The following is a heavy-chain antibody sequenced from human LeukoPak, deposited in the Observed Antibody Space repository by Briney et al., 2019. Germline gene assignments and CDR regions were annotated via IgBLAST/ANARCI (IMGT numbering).Heavy chain of an antibody. CDR3: ARDGRRYSSSWYYFDC. Sequence: PSETLSLTCTVSVGSISSGGYYWSWIRQHPGNGLECIGYIYYSGSTYYNPSLKSRVTISVDTSKNQFSLKLSSVTAADTGVYYCARDGRRYSSSWYYFDCWGQGTLVTVSS. CDR1: VGSISSGGYY. D-gene: IGHD6-13*01. V-gene: IGHV4-31*03. CDR2: IYYSGST. J-gene: IGHJ4*02.